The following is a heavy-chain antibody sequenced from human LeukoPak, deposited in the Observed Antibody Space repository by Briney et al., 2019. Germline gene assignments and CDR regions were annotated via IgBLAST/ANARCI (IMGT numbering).Heavy chain of an antibody. V-gene: IGHV4-59*01. Sequence: PSETLSLTCTVSGGSISSYYWSWIRQPPGKGLEWIGYIYYSGSTNYNPSLKSRVTISVDTPKNQFSLKLSSVTAADTAVYYCARGVDNHDILTGGMDVWGKGTTVTISS. CDR1: GGSISSYY. CDR3: ARGVDNHDILTGGMDV. CDR2: IYYSGST. D-gene: IGHD3-9*01. J-gene: IGHJ6*04.